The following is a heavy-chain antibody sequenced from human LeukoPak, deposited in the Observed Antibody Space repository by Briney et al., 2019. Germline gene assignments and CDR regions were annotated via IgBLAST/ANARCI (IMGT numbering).Heavy chain of an antibody. V-gene: IGHV3-48*03. Sequence: GGSLRLSCAASGFIFSNHEMYWVRQAPGKGLEWLSYISSSGHMIYYADSVKGRFTVSRDNAKNSLYLQMNPLRHDDTAVYYCARIGTHVGQTDYWGQGTLVTVSS. J-gene: IGHJ4*02. CDR1: GFIFSNHE. CDR2: ISSSGHMI. D-gene: IGHD1-26*01. CDR3: ARIGTHVGQTDY.